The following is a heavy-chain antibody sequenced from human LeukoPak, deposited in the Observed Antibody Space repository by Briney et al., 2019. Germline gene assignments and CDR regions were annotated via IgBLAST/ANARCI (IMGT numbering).Heavy chain of an antibody. CDR1: GFTFSTYA. D-gene: IGHD3-10*01. V-gene: IGHV3-23*01. Sequence: GGTLRLSCAASGFTFSTYAMSWVRQAPGKGLEWVSGISGSGGSTFYADSVKGRFTISRDNSKNTLYLQMNSLRAEDTAVYYCAKNFYGSGSYLGAYYFDYWGQGTLVTVSS. CDR3: AKNFYGSGSYLGAYYFDY. J-gene: IGHJ4*02. CDR2: ISGSGGST.